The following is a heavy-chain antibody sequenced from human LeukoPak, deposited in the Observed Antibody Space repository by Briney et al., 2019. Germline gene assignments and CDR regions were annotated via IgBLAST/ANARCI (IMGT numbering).Heavy chain of an antibody. CDR3: ARELTYADY. Sequence: SQTLSLTCTVSGGSISSSDYYWSWIRQPPGKGLEWIGYIYYSGSTYYNPSLKSRVTMSVDTSKNQFPLKLSSVTAADTAVYYCARELTYADYWGQGTLVTVSS. CDR2: IYYSGST. J-gene: IGHJ4*02. CDR1: GGSISSSDYY. V-gene: IGHV4-30-4*01. D-gene: IGHD4/OR15-4a*01.